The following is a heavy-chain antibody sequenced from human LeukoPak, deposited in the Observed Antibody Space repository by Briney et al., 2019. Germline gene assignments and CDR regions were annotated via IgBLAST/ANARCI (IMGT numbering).Heavy chain of an antibody. V-gene: IGHV1-2*02. CDR1: GYTFTGYY. CDR2: INPNSGGT. D-gene: IGHD1-26*01. CDR3: ATGSYREYYFDY. Sequence: ASVKVSCKASGYTFTGYYMHWVRQAPGQGLEWMGWINPNSGGTNYAQKFQGRVTMTRDTSISTVYMELSSLRSEDTAVYYCATGSYREYYFDYWGQGTLVTVSS. J-gene: IGHJ4*02.